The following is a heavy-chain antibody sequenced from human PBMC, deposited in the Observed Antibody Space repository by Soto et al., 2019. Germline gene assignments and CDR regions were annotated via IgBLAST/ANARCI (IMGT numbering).Heavy chain of an antibody. CDR1: GGSVNSDSYY. V-gene: IGHV4-61*01. Sequence: QVQLQESGPGLVKPSEALSLTCTVSGGSVNSDSYYWTWIRQPPGKRLEWIGSLYYSGSTNYNPSPKXRXTXXVDTSKNQFSLTLSSVTAADTAVYFCASESREFSSSGGLDVWGQGTTVTVSS. J-gene: IGHJ6*02. CDR3: ASESREFSSSGGLDV. D-gene: IGHD3-10*01. CDR2: LYYSGST.